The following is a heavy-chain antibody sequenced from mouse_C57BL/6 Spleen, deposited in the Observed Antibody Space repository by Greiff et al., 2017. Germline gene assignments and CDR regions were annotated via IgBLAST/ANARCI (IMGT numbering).Heavy chain of an antibody. CDR1: GFSLTSYA. V-gene: IGHV2-9-1*01. CDR2: IWTGGGT. D-gene: IGHD2-1*01. J-gene: IGHJ4*01. Sequence: VQLQQSGPGLVAPSQSLSITCTVSGFSLTSYAISWVRQPPGKGLEWLGVIWTGGGTNYNSALKSRLSISKDNSKSQVFLKMNSLQTDDTARYYCARNEGGYGTYYAMDYWGQGTSVTVSS. CDR3: ARNEGGYGTYYAMDY.